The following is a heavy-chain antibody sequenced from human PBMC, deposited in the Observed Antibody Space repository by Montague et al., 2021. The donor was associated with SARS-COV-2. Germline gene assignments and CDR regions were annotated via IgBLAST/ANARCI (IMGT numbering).Heavy chain of an antibody. CDR3: AGQSASSPFDH. CDR2: IYYIGRT. V-gene: IGHV4-39*01. Sequence: IYYIGRTYYNPPLKSRVTVSVDTSKNQFSLKISSVTAADTAVYFCAGQSASSPFDHWGQGTLVTVAS. D-gene: IGHD6-13*01. J-gene: IGHJ4*02.